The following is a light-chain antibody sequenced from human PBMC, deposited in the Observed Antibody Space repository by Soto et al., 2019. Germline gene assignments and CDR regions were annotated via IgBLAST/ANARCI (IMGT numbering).Light chain of an antibody. Sequence: DIVMTQSPDSLAVSLGERATINCKSSQSVLYSSNNKNYLAWYQQKPGQPPKLLIYWASTRESGVPDRFSGSGSGTDFTLTITSLQAEDVAVYSCQQYYSIPYTFGQGTELEIK. CDR1: QSVLYSSNNKNY. J-gene: IGKJ2*01. CDR3: QQYYSIPYT. CDR2: WAS. V-gene: IGKV4-1*01.